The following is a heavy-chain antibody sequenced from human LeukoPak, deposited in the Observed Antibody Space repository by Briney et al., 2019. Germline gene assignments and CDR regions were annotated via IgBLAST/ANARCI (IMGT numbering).Heavy chain of an antibody. J-gene: IGHJ4*02. CDR2: IIPIFGTA. CDR3: ARDPVYCSGGSCTGDY. V-gene: IGHV1-18*04. Sequence: EASVKVSCKASGYTFTGYYMHWVRQAPGQGLEWMGGIIPIFGTANYAQKLQGRVTMTTDTSTSTAYMELRSLRSDDTAVYYCARDPVYCSGGSCTGDYWGQGTLVTVSS. D-gene: IGHD2-15*01. CDR1: GYTFTGYY.